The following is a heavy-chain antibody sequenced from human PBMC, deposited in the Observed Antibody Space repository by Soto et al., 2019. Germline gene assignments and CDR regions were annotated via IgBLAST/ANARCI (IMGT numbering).Heavy chain of an antibody. CDR3: ARDCSGGSCYPGMDV. J-gene: IGHJ6*02. V-gene: IGHV3-21*01. Sequence: PGGSLRLCSAASGFNFIGYTINWVRKSPGKRLEWLSSISSSGYIFSTDSVRGRFTISRDNAKNSVYLQINSLRAEDTAVYFCARDCSGGSCYPGMDVWGQGTTVTVS. D-gene: IGHD2-15*01. CDR2: ISSSGYI. CDR1: GFNFIGYT.